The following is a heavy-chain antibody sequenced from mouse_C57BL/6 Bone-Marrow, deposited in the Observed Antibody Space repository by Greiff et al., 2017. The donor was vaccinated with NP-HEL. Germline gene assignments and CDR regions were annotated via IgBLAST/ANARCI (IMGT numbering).Heavy chain of an antibody. V-gene: IGHV1-64*01. D-gene: IGHD1-1*01. CDR2: IHPNSGST. J-gene: IGHJ1*03. Sequence: QVQLKQPGAELVKPGASVKLSCKASGYTFTSYWMHWVKQRPGQGLEWIGMIHPNSGSTNYNEKFKSKATLTVDKSSSTAYMQLSSLTSEDSAVYYCARGYGSSYRYFDFWGTGPTVTVSS. CDR1: GYTFTSYW. CDR3: ARGYGSSYRYFDF.